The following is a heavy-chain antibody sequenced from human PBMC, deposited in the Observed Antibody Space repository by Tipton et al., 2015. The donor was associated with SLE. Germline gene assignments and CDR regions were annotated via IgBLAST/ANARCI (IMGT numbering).Heavy chain of an antibody. CDR2: IHASGST. Sequence: LSLTCTVSGGSLRSGSYHWSWIRQPAGKGLEWIGRIHASGSTHYNPSLKSRVSISVDTSKNRFSLNLSSVTAADTAVYYCARDGLGSFYMDVWGKGTTGTVAS. J-gene: IGHJ6*03. D-gene: IGHD1-14*01. CDR3: ARDGLGSFYMDV. CDR1: GGSLRSGSYH. V-gene: IGHV4-61*02.